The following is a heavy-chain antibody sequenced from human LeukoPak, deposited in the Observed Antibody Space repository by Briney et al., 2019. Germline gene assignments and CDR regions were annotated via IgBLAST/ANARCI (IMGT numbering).Heavy chain of an antibody. D-gene: IGHD6-13*01. CDR2: IYYSGST. CDR3: ARVSSSSLFDY. J-gene: IGHJ4*02. CDR1: GGSISSSSYY. Sequence: PSETLSLTCTVSGGSISSSSYYWGWIRQPPGKGLEWIGSIYYSGSTYYNPSLKSRVTISVDTSKNQFSLKLSSVTAADTAVYYCARVSSSSLFDYWAREPWSPSPQ. V-gene: IGHV4-39*07.